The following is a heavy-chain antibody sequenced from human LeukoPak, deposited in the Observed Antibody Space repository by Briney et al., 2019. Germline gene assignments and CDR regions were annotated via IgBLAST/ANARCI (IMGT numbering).Heavy chain of an antibody. CDR1: GYSISSGYY. CDR3: ARDMNPTHYFDY. V-gene: IGHV4-38-2*02. Sequence: SETLSLTCNVSGYSISSGYYWAWIRQAPGKGLEWIGSIYHSGYTHYNPSLKGRVTISVDTSKNDFPLKLSSVAAADTAIYYCARDMNPTHYFDYWGQGTLVTVSS. J-gene: IGHJ4*02. CDR2: IYHSGYT. D-gene: IGHD3-16*01.